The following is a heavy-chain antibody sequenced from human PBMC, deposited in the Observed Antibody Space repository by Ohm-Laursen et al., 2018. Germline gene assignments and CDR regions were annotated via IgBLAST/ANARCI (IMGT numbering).Heavy chain of an antibody. CDR2: IRQDGSEI. Sequence: SLRLSCAASGFTLGSHWMSWVRQAPGKGLEWVANIRQDGSEIYYVDSVKGRFTISRDNAKNSLYLQMNSLRAEDTAVYYCARVSSGRLNYWGQGTLVTVSS. CDR3: ARVSSGRLNY. CDR1: GFTLGSHW. D-gene: IGHD3-22*01. V-gene: IGHV3-7*03. J-gene: IGHJ4*02.